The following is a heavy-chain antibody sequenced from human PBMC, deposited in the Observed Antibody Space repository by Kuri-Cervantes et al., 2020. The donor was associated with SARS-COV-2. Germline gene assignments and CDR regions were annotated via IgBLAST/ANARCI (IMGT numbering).Heavy chain of an antibody. J-gene: IGHJ4*02. D-gene: IGHD3-22*01. Sequence: GESLKISCAASGFTFSSYSMNWVRQAPGKGLEWVSSISSSSSYIYYADSVKGRFTISRDNAKNSLYLQMNSLRAEDTAVYYCARGITMLVVVTRFDYWGQGTLVTVSS. CDR3: ARGITMLVVVTRFDY. CDR2: ISSSSSYI. V-gene: IGHV3-21*01. CDR1: GFTFSSYS.